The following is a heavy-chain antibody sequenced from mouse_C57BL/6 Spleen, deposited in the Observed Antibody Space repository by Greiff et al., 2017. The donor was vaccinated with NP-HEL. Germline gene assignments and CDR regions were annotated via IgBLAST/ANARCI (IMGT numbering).Heavy chain of an antibody. CDR2: IYPGDGDT. CDR1: GYAFSSSW. CDR3: GNWDGFAY. Sequence: QVQLKESGPELVKPGASVKISCKASGYAFSSSWMNWVKQRPGKGLEWIGRIYPGDGDTNYNGKFKGKATLTADKSSSTAYMQLSSLTSEDSAVYFCGNWDGFAYWGQGTLVTVSA. V-gene: IGHV1-82*01. J-gene: IGHJ3*01. D-gene: IGHD4-1*01.